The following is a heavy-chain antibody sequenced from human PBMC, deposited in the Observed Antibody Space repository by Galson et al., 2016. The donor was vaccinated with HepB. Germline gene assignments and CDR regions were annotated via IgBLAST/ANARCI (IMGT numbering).Heavy chain of an antibody. D-gene: IGHD6-19*01. CDR1: GFTFDDHA. Sequence: SLRLSCAASGFTFDDHAVHWVRQPPGKGLEWVSLVTWDGVSTYYADSVKGRFTISRDNSRNFLYLQMNSLRPEDTALYYCAKPGGAGPYSGGMDVWGQGTTVTVSS. CDR3: AKPGGAGPYSGGMDV. V-gene: IGHV3-43D*03. CDR2: VTWDGVST. J-gene: IGHJ6*02.